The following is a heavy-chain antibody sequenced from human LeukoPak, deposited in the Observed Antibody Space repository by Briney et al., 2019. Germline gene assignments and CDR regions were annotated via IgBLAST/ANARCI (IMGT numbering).Heavy chain of an antibody. V-gene: IGHV3-43*01. CDR3: AKGYGSGSYYPVDY. D-gene: IGHD3-10*01. CDR2: ISWDGGRT. J-gene: IGHJ4*02. CDR1: GFTFNDYT. Sequence: GGSLRLSCAASGFTFNDYTMHWVRQPTGKVLECVSLISWDGGRTYYAHSVEGRFTISRDNSKNSLYLQMNSLRTEDTALYYCAKGYGSGSYYPVDYWGQGTLVTVSS.